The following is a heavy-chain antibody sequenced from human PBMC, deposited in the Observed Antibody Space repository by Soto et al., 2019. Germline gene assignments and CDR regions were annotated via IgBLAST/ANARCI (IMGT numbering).Heavy chain of an antibody. J-gene: IGHJ6*02. CDR2: INAGNGNT. Sequence: ASVKVSWKASGYTFTSYAMHWVRQAPGQRLEWMGWINAGNGNTKYSQKFQGRVTITRDTSASTAYMELSSLRSEDTAVYYCARGRFLEWQDSPYYYYGMDVWGQGTTVTVSS. CDR1: GYTFTSYA. CDR3: ARGRFLEWQDSPYYYYGMDV. V-gene: IGHV1-3*01. D-gene: IGHD3-3*01.